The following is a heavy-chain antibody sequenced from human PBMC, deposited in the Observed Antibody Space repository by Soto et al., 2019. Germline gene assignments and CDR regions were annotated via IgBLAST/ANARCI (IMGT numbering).Heavy chain of an antibody. V-gene: IGHV3-48*03. CDR1: GFTFSSYE. Sequence: GGSLRLSCAASGFTFSSYEMNWVRQAPGEGLVWVSYISSSGTTIYYADSMKGRFSISRDNAKNSLYLQMNSLRAEDTAVYYCARVPMGDNYHRADYWGQGTLVTVSS. D-gene: IGHD1-1*01. CDR2: ISSSGTTI. CDR3: ARVPMGDNYHRADY. J-gene: IGHJ4*02.